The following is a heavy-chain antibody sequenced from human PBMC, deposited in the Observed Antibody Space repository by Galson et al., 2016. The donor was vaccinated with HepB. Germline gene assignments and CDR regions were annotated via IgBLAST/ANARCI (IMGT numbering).Heavy chain of an antibody. D-gene: IGHD6-19*01. CDR3: ARSTYSSGWYSGWFDL. J-gene: IGHJ5*02. V-gene: IGHV4-34*01. CDR2: MNHSGSA. Sequence: LRLSCAASGFTFSSYAMSWVRQAPGKGLEWIGEMNHSGSANYNPPLRSRVTMSVDRSRNQFSLKLSSVTAADTAVYYCARSTYSSGWYSGWFDLWGQGIVVTVSS. CDR1: GFTFSSYA.